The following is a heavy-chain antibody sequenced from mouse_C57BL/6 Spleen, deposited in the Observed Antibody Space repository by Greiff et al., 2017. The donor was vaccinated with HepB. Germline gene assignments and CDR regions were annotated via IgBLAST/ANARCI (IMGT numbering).Heavy chain of an antibody. CDR3: ARRVGPYAMDY. CDR2: IYPGDGDT. V-gene: IGHV1-80*01. Sequence: QVQLQPSGAELVKPGASVKISCKASGYAFSSYWMNWVKQRPGKGLEWIGQIYPGDGDTNYNGKFKGKATLTADKSSSTAYMQLSSLTSEDSAVYFCARRVGPYAMDYWGQGTSVTVSS. CDR1: GYAFSSYW. J-gene: IGHJ4*01. D-gene: IGHD1-1*02.